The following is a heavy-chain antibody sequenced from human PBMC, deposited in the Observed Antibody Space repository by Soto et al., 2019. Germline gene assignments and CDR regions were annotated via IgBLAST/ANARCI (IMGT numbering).Heavy chain of an antibody. V-gene: IGHV4-31*03. CDR2: IYYSGST. Sequence: SETLSLTCTVSGGSISSGGYYWSWIRQHPGKGLEWIGYIYYSGSTYYNPSLKSRVTISVDTSKNQFSLKLSSVTAADTAVYYCARAPYYYDSSGYYYLFDYWGQGTLVTVSS. CDR3: ARAPYYYDSSGYYYLFDY. D-gene: IGHD3-22*01. J-gene: IGHJ4*02. CDR1: GGSISSGGYY.